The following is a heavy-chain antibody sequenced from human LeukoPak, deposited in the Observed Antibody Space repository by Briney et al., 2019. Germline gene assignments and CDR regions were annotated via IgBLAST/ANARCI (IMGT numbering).Heavy chain of an antibody. CDR2: IIPIFGTA. D-gene: IGHD6-6*01. Sequence: EASVKVSCKASGGTFSSYAISWVRQAPGQGLEWMGGIIPIFGTANYAQKFQGRVTITTDESTSTAYMELSSLRSEDTAVYYCARCNREYSSPWYYFDYWGQGTLVTVSS. CDR1: GGTFSSYA. J-gene: IGHJ4*02. CDR3: ARCNREYSSPWYYFDY. V-gene: IGHV1-69*05.